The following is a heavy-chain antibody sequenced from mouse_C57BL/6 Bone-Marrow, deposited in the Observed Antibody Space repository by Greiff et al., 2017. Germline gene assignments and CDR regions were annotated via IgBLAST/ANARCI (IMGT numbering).Heavy chain of an antibody. CDR3: VRQILRWDAMDY. CDR2: IRSKSNNYAT. Sequence: EVKLVESGGGLVQPKGSLKLSCAASGFSFNTYAMNWVRQAPGKGLEWVARIRSKSNNYATYYADSVKDRFTISRDDSESMLYLQMNNLKTEDTAMYYCVRQILRWDAMDYWGQGTSVTVSS. CDR1: GFSFNTYA. J-gene: IGHJ4*01. V-gene: IGHV10-1*01. D-gene: IGHD1-1*01.